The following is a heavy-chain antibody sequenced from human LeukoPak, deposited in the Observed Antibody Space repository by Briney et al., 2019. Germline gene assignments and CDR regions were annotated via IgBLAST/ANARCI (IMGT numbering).Heavy chain of an antibody. CDR3: ARDEYSGSFLDV. Sequence: SETLSLTCTVSGGSISSYYWSWIRQPPGKGLEWIGYIYYGGSTNYNPSLKSRVTISVDTSKNQFSLKLSSVTAADTAVYYCARDEYSGSFLDVWGKGTTVTISS. CDR2: IYYGGST. J-gene: IGHJ6*04. D-gene: IGHD1-26*01. CDR1: GGSISSYY. V-gene: IGHV4-59*01.